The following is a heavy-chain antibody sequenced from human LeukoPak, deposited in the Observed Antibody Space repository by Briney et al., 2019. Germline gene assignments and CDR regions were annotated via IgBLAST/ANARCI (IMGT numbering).Heavy chain of an antibody. Sequence: SGGSLKLSCGASGFTFSAYGMHWVRQAPGKGLEWVAFIHDDGSIKSYADSVKGRFTISRDNSNNTLYLQMNGLTTEDTAVYYCAKLSRTLPVDYWGQGTRVTVSS. CDR3: AKLSRTLPVDY. J-gene: IGHJ4*02. D-gene: IGHD2/OR15-2a*01. CDR2: IHDDGSIK. CDR1: GFTFSAYG. V-gene: IGHV3-30*02.